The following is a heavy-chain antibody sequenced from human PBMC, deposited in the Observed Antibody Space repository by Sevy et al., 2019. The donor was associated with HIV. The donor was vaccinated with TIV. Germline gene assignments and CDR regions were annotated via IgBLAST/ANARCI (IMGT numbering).Heavy chain of an antibody. CDR2: IYSAGAT. D-gene: IGHD5-18*01. CDR3: MGGNSYGDAFNI. Sequence: GGSLRLSCVVSGFSVRDNYGSWVRQVAGRGLEWVSIIYSAGATYYRDSVKGRFTISRHISENTVYLQMNSLRTEDTALYYCMGGNSYGDAFNIWGQGTKVTVSS. V-gene: IGHV3-53*04. J-gene: IGHJ3*02. CDR1: GFSVRDNY.